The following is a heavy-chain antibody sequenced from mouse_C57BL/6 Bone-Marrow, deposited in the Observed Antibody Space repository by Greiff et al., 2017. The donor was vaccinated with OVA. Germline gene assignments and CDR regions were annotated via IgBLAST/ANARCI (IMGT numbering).Heavy chain of an antibody. Sequence: EVQLQESGGGLVKPGGSLKLSCAASGFTFSSYAMSWVRQTPEKRLEWVATISAGGSYTYYPDNVKGRFTITRDNANTNLYLQMSHLKSEDSAMDYCAIEAYYRGYFDVWGTGTTVTVSS. J-gene: IGHJ1*03. CDR1: GFTFSSYA. CDR3: AIEAYYRGYFDV. D-gene: IGHD2-14*01. CDR2: ISAGGSYT. V-gene: IGHV5-4*01.